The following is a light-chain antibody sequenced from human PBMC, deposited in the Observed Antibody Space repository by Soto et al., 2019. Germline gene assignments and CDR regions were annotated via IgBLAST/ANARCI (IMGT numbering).Light chain of an antibody. V-gene: IGKV3D-20*02. J-gene: IGKJ5*01. CDR3: EQCNNWPLT. Sequence: EVLLTQSAGALSLNPGERATLSYRVGQKVSSSDVAWYQQKLGQAPRLLIDGASSRATGIAARFSGSGSGTEFTLTISRLEPEDFVGYYCEQCNNWPLTFGEGTRLAIK. CDR1: QKVSSSD. CDR2: GAS.